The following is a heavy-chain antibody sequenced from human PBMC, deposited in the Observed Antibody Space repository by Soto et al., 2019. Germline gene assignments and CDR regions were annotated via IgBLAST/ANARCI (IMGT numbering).Heavy chain of an antibody. Sequence: QVQLQESGPGLVKPSGTLSLTCAVSGGSISSSNWWSWVRQPPGKGLEWIGEIYHSGSTNYNPSLKSGVTISVDKSKNQFSLKLSSVTAADTAVYYCARVSSDTPNSSGFDYWGQGTLVTVSS. D-gene: IGHD6-19*01. CDR3: ARVSSDTPNSSGFDY. CDR2: IYHSGST. V-gene: IGHV4-4*02. J-gene: IGHJ4*02. CDR1: GGSISSSNW.